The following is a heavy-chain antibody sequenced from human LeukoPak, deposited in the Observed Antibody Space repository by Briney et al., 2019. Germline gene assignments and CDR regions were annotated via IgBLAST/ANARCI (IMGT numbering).Heavy chain of an antibody. CDR1: GFTFSSYA. CDR3: AKRVDYGGNYYFDY. Sequence: GGSLRLSCAASGFTFSSYAMSWVRQAPGQGLEWVSAIGPSGGSTYYADSVKGRFTISRDNSKNTLYLQMNSLRVEDTALYYCAKRVDYGGNYYFDYWGQGTLVTVSS. CDR2: IGPSGGST. V-gene: IGHV3-23*01. D-gene: IGHD4-23*01. J-gene: IGHJ4*02.